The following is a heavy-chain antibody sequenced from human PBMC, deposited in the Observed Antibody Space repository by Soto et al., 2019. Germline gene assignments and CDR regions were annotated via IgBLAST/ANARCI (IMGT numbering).Heavy chain of an antibody. Sequence: QVQLQQWGAGPLKPSETLSLTCAVYGVSFSGNYWSWVRQPPGKGLGWIGEINHGGSTNYNTSLKSRLSLSVVPSKDQFSLILRSVTASNTAVYYCERYSYVGNGGQFDIWGNGTLVTASS. CDR3: ERYSYVGNGGQFDI. D-gene: IGHD3-16*01. CDR1: GVSFSGNY. CDR2: INHGGST. V-gene: IGHV4-34*01. J-gene: IGHJ3*02.